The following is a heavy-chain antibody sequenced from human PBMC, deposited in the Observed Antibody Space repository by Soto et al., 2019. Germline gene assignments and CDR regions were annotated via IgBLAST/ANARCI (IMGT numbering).Heavy chain of an antibody. Sequence: QVQLVESGGGVVQPGRSLRLSCAASGFTFSSYAMQWVRQAPGKGLEWVAVISYDGSNKYYADSVKGRFNISRDNSKNAWFLQKPNMRAEDKAVYYCARGGDSGGYSVDACDYYCMDVRVQASTV. V-gene: IGHV3-30-3*01. J-gene: IGHJ6*01. CDR3: ARGGDSGGYSVDACDYYCMDV. D-gene: IGHD1-26*01. CDR1: GFTFSSYA. CDR2: ISYDGSNK.